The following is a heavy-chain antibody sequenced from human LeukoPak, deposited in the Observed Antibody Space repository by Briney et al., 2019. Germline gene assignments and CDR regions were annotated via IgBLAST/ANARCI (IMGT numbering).Heavy chain of an antibody. Sequence: PGGSLRLSCAASGFTFSSYGMHWVRQAPGKGLEWVAFIRYDGSNKCYADSVKGRFTISRDNSKNTLYLQMNSLRAEDTAVYYCAKVLVGAEQFSPDDYWGQGTLVTVSS. CDR3: AKVLVGAEQFSPDDY. V-gene: IGHV3-30*02. CDR2: IRYDGSNK. D-gene: IGHD1-26*01. J-gene: IGHJ4*02. CDR1: GFTFSSYG.